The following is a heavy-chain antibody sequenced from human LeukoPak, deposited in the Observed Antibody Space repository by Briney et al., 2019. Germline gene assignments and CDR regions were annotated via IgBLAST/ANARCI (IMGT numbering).Heavy chain of an antibody. CDR3: ASFNWNAPGAFDI. J-gene: IGHJ3*02. V-gene: IGHV1-69*06. CDR2: IIPIFGTA. Sequence: SVKVSCKASGGTFSSYAISWVRQAPGQGLEWMGGIIPIFGTANYAQKFRGRVTITADKSTSTAYMELSSLRSEDTAVYYCASFNWNAPGAFDIWGQGTMVTVSS. CDR1: GGTFSSYA. D-gene: IGHD1-1*01.